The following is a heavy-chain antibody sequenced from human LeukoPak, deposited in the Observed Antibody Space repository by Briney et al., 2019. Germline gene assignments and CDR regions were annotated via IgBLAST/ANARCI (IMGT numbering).Heavy chain of an antibody. CDR2: ISGSADGT. CDR1: GFTFGSHA. V-gene: IGHV3-23*01. D-gene: IGHD4-23*01. CDR3: AKGIGGTLFDY. Sequence: GGSLRLSCAASGFTFGSHAMSWVRQAPGKGLEWVSTISGSADGTHYRDSVKGRFTISRDNSKNTLFLQMNSLSAADTAVYYRAKGIGGTLFDYWGQGTLVTVSS. J-gene: IGHJ4*02.